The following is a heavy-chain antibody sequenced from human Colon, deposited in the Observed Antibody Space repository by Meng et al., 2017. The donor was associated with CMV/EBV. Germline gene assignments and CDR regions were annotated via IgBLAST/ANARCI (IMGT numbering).Heavy chain of an antibody. D-gene: IGHD3-10*01. Sequence: ASGFIFSAYHMSWIRQAPGKGLEWLCYMSSSGSSIFYTDSVKGRFTISRDNAKKSLYLQMNSLRADDTAVYYCAREFYYGSGSYPTDWGQGTLVTVSS. CDR1: GFIFSAYH. V-gene: IGHV3-11*01. CDR3: AREFYYGSGSYPTD. J-gene: IGHJ4*02. CDR2: MSSSGSSI.